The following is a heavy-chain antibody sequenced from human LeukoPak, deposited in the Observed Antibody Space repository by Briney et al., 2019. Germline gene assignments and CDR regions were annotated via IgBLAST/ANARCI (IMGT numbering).Heavy chain of an antibody. J-gene: IGHJ4*02. D-gene: IGHD3-3*01. CDR2: MNPNSGNT. CDR1: GYTFTSYD. Sequence: GASVKVSRKASGYTFTSYDINWVRQATGQGLEWMGWMNPNSGNTGYAQKFQGRVTMTRNTSISTAYMEPSSLRSEDTAVYYCARFGVVISDYYFDYWGQGTLVTVSS. V-gene: IGHV1-8*01. CDR3: ARFGVVISDYYFDY.